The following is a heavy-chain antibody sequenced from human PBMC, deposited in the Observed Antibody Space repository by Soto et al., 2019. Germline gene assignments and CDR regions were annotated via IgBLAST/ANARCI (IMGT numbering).Heavy chain of an antibody. CDR2: INQDGSEK. Sequence: GGSLRLSCVASGSTFSSYWMTWVRQAPGKGLEWVANINQDGSEKMFVDSVKGRFTISRDNSKNSLFLQMNSLRADDTAVYYCATSACSGCAFDIWGQGTMVTVSS. J-gene: IGHJ3*02. CDR1: GSTFSSYW. V-gene: IGHV3-7*01. D-gene: IGHD3-10*02. CDR3: ATSACSGCAFDI.